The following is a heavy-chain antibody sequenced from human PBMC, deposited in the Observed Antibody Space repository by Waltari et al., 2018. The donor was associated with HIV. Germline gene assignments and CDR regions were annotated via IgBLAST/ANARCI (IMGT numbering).Heavy chain of an antibody. CDR3: ARGPSSGWSWFDP. CDR1: GFRVSDYN. J-gene: IGHJ5*02. V-gene: IGHV3-21*01. Sequence: EVRLLESGGGLVRPGGSLRRSCAASGFRVSDYNMNWVRQGAGKGLEWVASIGSLQNFIHYADSVKGRFTVSRDNAKNSLYLQMNSLTAEDTAVYYCARGPSSGWSWFDPWGQGTLVTVSS. CDR2: IGSLQNFI. D-gene: IGHD6-19*01.